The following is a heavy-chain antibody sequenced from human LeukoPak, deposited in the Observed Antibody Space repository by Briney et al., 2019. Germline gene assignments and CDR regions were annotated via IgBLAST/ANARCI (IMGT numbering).Heavy chain of an antibody. Sequence: PGGSLRLSCAASGLSVSSNCMNWVRQAPGKGLEWVADIYSGGTTYYADSVKGRFTISRDNSKNTLYLQMNNLRAEDTAVYYCASHWELRYWGQGTLVTVSS. CDR1: GLSVSSNC. D-gene: IGHD1-26*01. V-gene: IGHV3-53*01. J-gene: IGHJ4*02. CDR2: IYSGGTT. CDR3: ASHWELRY.